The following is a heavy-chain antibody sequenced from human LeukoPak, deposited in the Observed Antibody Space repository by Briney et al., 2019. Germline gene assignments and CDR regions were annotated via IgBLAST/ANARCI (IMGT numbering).Heavy chain of an antibody. CDR3: ARDRLSLGAFDI. CDR1: GASISSSSYY. V-gene: IGHV4-39*07. CDR2: IYNSESS. D-gene: IGHD7-27*01. J-gene: IGHJ3*02. Sequence: SETLSLTCNVSGASISSSSYYWAWIRLPPGKGLEWIGSIYNSESSYSNPSLRSRVTISLDTTKNQFSLNLSSVTAADTAFYYCARDRLSLGAFDIWGQGTMVTVSS.